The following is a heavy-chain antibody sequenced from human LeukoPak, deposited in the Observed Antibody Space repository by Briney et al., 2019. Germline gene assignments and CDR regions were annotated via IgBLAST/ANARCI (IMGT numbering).Heavy chain of an antibody. J-gene: IGHJ4*02. D-gene: IGHD2-2*01. CDR2: IKNKSNGETT. Sequence: GGSLRLSCAASGFIFSSAWMTWVRQAPGKGLGWVGHIKNKSNGETTDYAAPVKGRFIISRDDSKNTLYLQMNSLRTEDTAVYYCARGLCTSTSCYQGPFDFWGQGTLVTVSS. V-gene: IGHV3-15*01. CDR3: ARGLCTSTSCYQGPFDF. CDR1: GFIFSSAW.